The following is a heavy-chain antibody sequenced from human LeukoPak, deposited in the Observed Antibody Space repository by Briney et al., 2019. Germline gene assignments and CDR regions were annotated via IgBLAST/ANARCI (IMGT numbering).Heavy chain of an antibody. J-gene: IGHJ5*02. Sequence: GGSLRLSCAASGFTFSSYSMNWVRQAPGKGLEWVSYISSSSTIYYADSVKGRFTISRDNAKNSLYLQMNSLRAEDTAVYYCATDLIHYYASGAKTWGQGTLVTVSS. CDR3: ATDLIHYYASGAKT. CDR1: GFTFSSYS. V-gene: IGHV3-48*01. D-gene: IGHD3-10*01. CDR2: ISSSSTI.